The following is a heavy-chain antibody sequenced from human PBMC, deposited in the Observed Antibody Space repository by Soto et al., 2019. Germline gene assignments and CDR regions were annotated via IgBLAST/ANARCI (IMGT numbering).Heavy chain of an antibody. D-gene: IGHD3-22*01. CDR3: AKDAQSWVVINELDY. V-gene: IGHV3-30*18. Sequence: PGGSLRLSCAASGFTFSSYGMHWVRQAPGKGLEWVAVISYDGSNKYYADSVKGRFTISRDNSKNTLYLQMNSLRAEDTAVYYCAKDAQSWVVINELDYWGQGTLVTVSS. CDR1: GFTFSSYG. CDR2: ISYDGSNK. J-gene: IGHJ4*02.